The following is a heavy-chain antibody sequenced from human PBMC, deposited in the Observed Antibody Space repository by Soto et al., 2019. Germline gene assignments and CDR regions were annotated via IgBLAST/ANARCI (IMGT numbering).Heavy chain of an antibody. D-gene: IGHD6-13*01. Sequence: EVQLLESGGGLVQPGGSLRLSCAASGFTFSSYAMNWVRQAPGKGLELVSVISGSDGSTYYADSVKGRFTISRDNSKNTLNLQMNSLRAEDTAVYYCARRSSSWYFDYWGQGTLVTVSS. J-gene: IGHJ4*02. V-gene: IGHV3-23*01. CDR1: GFTFSSYA. CDR3: ARRSSSWYFDY. CDR2: ISGSDGST.